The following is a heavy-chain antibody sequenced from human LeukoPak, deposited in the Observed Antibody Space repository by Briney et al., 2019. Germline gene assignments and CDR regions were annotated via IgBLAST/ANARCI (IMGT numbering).Heavy chain of an antibody. J-gene: IGHJ6*03. CDR3: ASLQGSSSSGYYYYYMDV. D-gene: IGHD6-6*01. CDR1: GYSFTGYY. Sequence: ASVKVPCKASGYSFTGYYIHWVRQTPGQGLEWMGWINPNSGGTNYAQKFQGRVTMTRDTSISTAYMELSRLRSDDTAVYYCASLQGSSSSGYYYYYMDVWGKGTTVTVSS. CDR2: INPNSGGT. V-gene: IGHV1-2*02.